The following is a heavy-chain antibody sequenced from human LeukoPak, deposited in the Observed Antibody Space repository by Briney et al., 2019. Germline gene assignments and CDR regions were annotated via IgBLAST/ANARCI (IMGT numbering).Heavy chain of an antibody. Sequence: GGSLRLSCAASGFTFSNYAMSWVRQAPGKGLGWVSAISGSGGSTFYADSVKGRFTISRDNSKNTLYLQMNSLRAEDTAVYYCAKTRDYYDSSGYYYYFDYWGQGTLVTVSS. CDR1: GFTFSNYA. CDR3: AKTRDYYDSSGYYYYFDY. D-gene: IGHD3-22*01. J-gene: IGHJ4*02. CDR2: ISGSGGST. V-gene: IGHV3-23*01.